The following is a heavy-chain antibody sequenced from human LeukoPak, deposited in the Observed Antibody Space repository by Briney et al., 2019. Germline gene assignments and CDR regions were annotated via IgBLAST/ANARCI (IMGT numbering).Heavy chain of an antibody. D-gene: IGHD3-22*01. V-gene: IGHV4-4*07. Sequence: TSETLSLTCTVSGGSISTYCWSWIRQPAGKGLEWIGRLYTSGSTIYNPSLRSRLTMSADTSKNQFSLKLRSVTAADTAIYYCVRDRVDSSGYYYYYGMDVWGQGTTVTVSS. J-gene: IGHJ6*02. CDR3: VRDRVDSSGYYYYYGMDV. CDR1: GGSISTYC. CDR2: LYTSGST.